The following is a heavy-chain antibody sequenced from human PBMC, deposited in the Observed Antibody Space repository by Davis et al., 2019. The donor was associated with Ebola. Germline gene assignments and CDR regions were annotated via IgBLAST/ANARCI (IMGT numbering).Heavy chain of an antibody. CDR1: GGSISSSNW. V-gene: IGHV4-4*02. D-gene: IGHD6-13*01. CDR3: WFGYSSSCFDY. J-gene: IGHJ4*02. Sequence: MPSETLSLTCAVSGGSISSSNWWSWVRQPPGKGLEWIGEIYHSGSTYYNPSLKSRVTISVDTSKNQFSLKLSSVTAADTAVYYCWFGYSSSCFDYWGQGTLVTVSS. CDR2: IYHSGST.